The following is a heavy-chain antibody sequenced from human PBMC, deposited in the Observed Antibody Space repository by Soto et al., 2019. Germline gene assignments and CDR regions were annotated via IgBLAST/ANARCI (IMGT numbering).Heavy chain of an antibody. CDR3: ARVGPIVVVPAARMTFDY. V-gene: IGHV4-34*01. Sequence: PSETLSLTCAVYGGSFSGYYWSWIRQPPGKGLEWIGEINHSGSTNYNPSLKSRVTISVDTSKNQFSLKLSSVTAADTAVYYCARVGPIVVVPAARMTFDYWGQGTLVTVSS. D-gene: IGHD2-2*01. CDR2: INHSGST. CDR1: GGSFSGYY. J-gene: IGHJ4*02.